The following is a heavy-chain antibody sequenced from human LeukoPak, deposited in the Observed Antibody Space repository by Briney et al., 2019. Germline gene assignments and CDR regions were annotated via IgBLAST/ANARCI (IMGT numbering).Heavy chain of an antibody. D-gene: IGHD2-2*01. V-gene: IGHV3-21*01. CDR1: GITFSSYS. CDR3: ARVVPAAEGLS. Sequence: GGSLRLSCAASGITFSSYSMNWVRQAPGKGLEWVSSISSSSSYIYYADSVKGRFTISRDNAKNSLYLQMNSLRAEDTAVYYCARVVPAAEGLSWGQGTLVTVSS. CDR2: ISSSSSYI. J-gene: IGHJ4*02.